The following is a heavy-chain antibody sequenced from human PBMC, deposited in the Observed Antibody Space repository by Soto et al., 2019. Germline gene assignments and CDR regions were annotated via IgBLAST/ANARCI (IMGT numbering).Heavy chain of an antibody. CDR3: ARVLSSGWFDP. D-gene: IGHD2-15*01. CDR2: VYFSGST. Sequence: SETLSLTCTVSGASIGGHYWSWIRQPPGKGLEWIGYVYFSGSTNYNPSLTSRVTISVDTSKNQFSLKMRFMTAADTAMYYCARVLSSGWFDPWGQGTLVTVSS. J-gene: IGHJ5*02. CDR1: GASIGGHY. V-gene: IGHV4-59*11.